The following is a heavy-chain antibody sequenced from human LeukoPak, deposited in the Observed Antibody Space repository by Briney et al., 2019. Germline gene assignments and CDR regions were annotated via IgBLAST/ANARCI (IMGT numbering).Heavy chain of an antibody. Sequence: GASVKVSCKASGYTFTSYGVNWVRQAPGQGLEWMGWISAYNGHTNYAQKLQGRVTMTTDTSTSTAYMELRSLRSDDTAVYYCARDRKIRSIIGSAYYYWGQGTLVTVSS. CDR3: ARDRKIRSIIGSAYYY. V-gene: IGHV1-18*01. J-gene: IGHJ4*02. CDR2: ISAYNGHT. D-gene: IGHD3-22*01. CDR1: GYTFTSYG.